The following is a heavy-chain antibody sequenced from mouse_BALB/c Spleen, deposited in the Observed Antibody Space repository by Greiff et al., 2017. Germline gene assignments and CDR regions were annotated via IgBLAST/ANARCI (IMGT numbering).Heavy chain of an antibody. D-gene: IGHD2-2*01. J-gene: IGHJ4*01. CDR2: ISSGGGNT. CDR3: ARQDYGYDVKAMDY. Sequence: EVQGVESGGGLVKPGGSLKLSCAASGFTFSSYTMSWVRQTPEKRLEWVATISSGGGNTYYPDSVKGRFTISRDNAKNNLYLQMSSLRSEDTALYYCARQDYGYDVKAMDYWGQGTSVTVSS. CDR1: GFTFSSYT. V-gene: IGHV5-9*03.